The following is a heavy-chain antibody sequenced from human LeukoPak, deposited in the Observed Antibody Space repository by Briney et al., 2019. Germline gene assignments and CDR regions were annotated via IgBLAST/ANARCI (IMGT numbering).Heavy chain of an antibody. J-gene: IGHJ6*02. Sequence: GRSLRLSCAASGFTFSSYAMHWVRQAPGKGLEWVAVISYDGSNKHYADSVKGRFTISRDNSKNTLYLQMNSLRAEDTAVYYCARSGSGPPLYYYYYGMDVWGQGTTVTVSS. V-gene: IGHV3-30-3*01. CDR2: ISYDGSNK. CDR1: GFTFSSYA. CDR3: ARSGSGPPLYYYYYGMDV. D-gene: IGHD3-3*01.